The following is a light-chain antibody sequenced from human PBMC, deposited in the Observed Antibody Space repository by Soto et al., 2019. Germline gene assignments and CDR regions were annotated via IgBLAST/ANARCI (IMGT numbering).Light chain of an antibody. CDR1: QGVSNSY. V-gene: IGKV3-15*01. Sequence: EIVMTQSPATLSLSPGERATLSCRASQGVSNSYLAWYQQKPGQAPRLLIYGISTRAAGIPARFSGSGSGPEFTLTITSLQSEDFAVYYCHQYSNWPYTFGQGTKLEIK. CDR3: HQYSNWPYT. CDR2: GIS. J-gene: IGKJ2*01.